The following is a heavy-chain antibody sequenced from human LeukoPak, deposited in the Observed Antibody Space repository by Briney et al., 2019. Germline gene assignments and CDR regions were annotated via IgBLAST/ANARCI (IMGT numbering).Heavy chain of an antibody. CDR3: ARAYILTGYYRLPYFDY. CDR2: INHSGST. V-gene: IGHV4-34*01. D-gene: IGHD3-9*01. J-gene: IGHJ4*02. Sequence: SETLSLTCAVYGGSFSGYYWSWIRQPPGKGLEWIGEINHSGSTNYNPSLKSRVTISVDTSKNQFSLKLSSVTAADTAVYYCARAYILTGYYRLPYFDYWGQGTLVTVSS. CDR1: GGSFSGYY.